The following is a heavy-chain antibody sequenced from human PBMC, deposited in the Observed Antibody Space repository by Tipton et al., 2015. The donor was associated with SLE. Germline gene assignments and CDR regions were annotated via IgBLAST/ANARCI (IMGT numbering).Heavy chain of an antibody. D-gene: IGHD4/OR15-4a*01. J-gene: IGHJ2*01. CDR1: GFSFSSYD. CDR2: IGTSGAT. CDR3: ARETLDTVTMGWYFDL. Sequence: GSLRLSCAASGFSFSSYDFHWVRQAPGKGLEWVSAIGTSGATYYPGSVKGRFTISRENAKNSFYLQMNSLTAGDTAVYYCARETLDTVTMGWYFDLWGRGTLVTVSS. V-gene: IGHV3-13*01.